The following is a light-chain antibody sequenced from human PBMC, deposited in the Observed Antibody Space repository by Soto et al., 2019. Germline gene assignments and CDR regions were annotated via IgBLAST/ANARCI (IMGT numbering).Light chain of an antibody. V-gene: IGKV3-20*01. J-gene: IGKJ5*01. Sequence: ENVLTQSPGTLSLSPGERATLSCRASQTVSSYLTWYQQRPGQSPRLLIYGASKRATGIPDRFSGSGSGTDFPLTISRLEREEFTVCYCRQDGTPPITFGQGTRQQI. CDR2: GAS. CDR3: RQDGTPPIT. CDR1: QTVSSY.